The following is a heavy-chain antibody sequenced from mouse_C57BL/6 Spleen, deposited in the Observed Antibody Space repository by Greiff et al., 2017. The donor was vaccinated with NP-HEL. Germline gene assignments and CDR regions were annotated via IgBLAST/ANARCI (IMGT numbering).Heavy chain of an antibody. Sequence: EVKLVESGPGLVKPSQSLSLTCSVTGYSITSGYYWNWIRQFPGNKLEWMGYISYDGSNNYNPSLKNRISITRDTSKNQFFLKLNSVTTEDTATYYCASRLLAWFAYWGQGTLVTVSA. CDR3: ASRLLAWFAY. J-gene: IGHJ3*01. CDR2: ISYDGSN. D-gene: IGHD2-3*01. V-gene: IGHV3-6*01. CDR1: GYSITSGYY.